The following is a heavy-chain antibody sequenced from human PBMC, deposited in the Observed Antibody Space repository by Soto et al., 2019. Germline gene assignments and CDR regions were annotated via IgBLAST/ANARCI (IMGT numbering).Heavy chain of an antibody. Sequence: QVQLVESGGGVVQPGRSLRLSCAASGFTFSSYGMHWVRQAPGKGLEWEAVISYDGSNKYYADSVKGRFTISRDNSKNTLYLQMNSLRAEDTAVYYCAKDGYYYDSSGPYGMDVWGQGTTVTVSS. D-gene: IGHD3-22*01. CDR2: ISYDGSNK. V-gene: IGHV3-30*18. CDR1: GFTFSSYG. CDR3: AKDGYYYDSSGPYGMDV. J-gene: IGHJ6*02.